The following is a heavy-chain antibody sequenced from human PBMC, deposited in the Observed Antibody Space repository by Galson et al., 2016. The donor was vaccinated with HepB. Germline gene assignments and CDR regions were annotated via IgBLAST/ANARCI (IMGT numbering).Heavy chain of an antibody. D-gene: IGHD6-6*01. V-gene: IGHV4-59*01. CDR3: AREGSLSSSPDAFDI. CDR2: IYYTGST. Sequence: SETLSLTCTVSGVSISSYYWSWIRQPPGKGLEWIGYIYYTGSTHYNPSLKSRVTMSVDTSKNQFSLRLSSVTAADTAVYYCAREGSLSSSPDAFDIWGQGTMVTVSS. J-gene: IGHJ3*02. CDR1: GVSISSYY.